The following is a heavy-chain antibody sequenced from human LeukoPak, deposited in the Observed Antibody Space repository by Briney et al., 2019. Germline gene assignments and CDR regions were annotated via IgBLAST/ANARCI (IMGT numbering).Heavy chain of an antibody. D-gene: IGHD3-9*01. CDR2: IYSRGST. CDR3: ARGFDDYDVLLGYEY. J-gene: IGHJ4*02. CDR1: GGSINTYY. Sequence: PSETLSLTCTVSGGSINTYYWGWIRQTPGKGLEWIGYIYSRGSTNYNPSLKSRVTISVDTSKNQFSLKLTSVAAADTAVYYCARGFDDYDVLLGYEYWGQGILVTVSS. V-gene: IGHV4-59*01.